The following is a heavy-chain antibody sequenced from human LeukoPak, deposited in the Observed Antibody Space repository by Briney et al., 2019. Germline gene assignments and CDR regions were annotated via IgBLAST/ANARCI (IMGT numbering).Heavy chain of an antibody. V-gene: IGHV3-21*01. Sequence: PGGSLRLSCAASGFTFSSYSMNWVRQAPGKGLEWVSSISSSSSYIYYADSVKGRFTISRDNAKNSLYLQMNSLRAEDTAVYYCARGALPYSSSWYHWFDPWGQGTLVTVSS. CDR3: ARGALPYSSSWYHWFDP. D-gene: IGHD6-13*01. CDR1: GFTFSSYS. J-gene: IGHJ5*02. CDR2: ISSSSSYI.